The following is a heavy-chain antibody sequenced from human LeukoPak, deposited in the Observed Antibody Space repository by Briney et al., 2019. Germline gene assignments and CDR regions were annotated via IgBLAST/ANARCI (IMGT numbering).Heavy chain of an antibody. Sequence: GGSLRLSCAASGFTFSSYAISWVRQAPGKGLEWVSAISGSGGSTYYADSVKGRFTISRDNSKNTLYLQMNSLRAEDTAVYYCAKPDGFPYYFRYWGQGTLVTVSS. J-gene: IGHJ4*02. CDR1: GFTFSSYA. CDR3: AKPDGFPYYFRY. D-gene: IGHD3-10*01. CDR2: ISGSGGST. V-gene: IGHV3-23*01.